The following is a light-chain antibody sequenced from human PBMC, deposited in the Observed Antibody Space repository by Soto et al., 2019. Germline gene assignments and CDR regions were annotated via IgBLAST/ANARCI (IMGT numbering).Light chain of an antibody. CDR3: QQYYSTRT. CDR1: QSILYSTNDKNY. V-gene: IGKV4-1*01. CDR2: WAS. Sequence: DIVMTQSPDSLAVSLGERATINCKSSQSILYSTNDKNYLAWHQQKAGQPPKLLIYWASTRESGVPDRFSGSGSGTDFTLTISGLQAEDAAVYYCQQYYSTRTFGQGTKLEIK. J-gene: IGKJ1*01.